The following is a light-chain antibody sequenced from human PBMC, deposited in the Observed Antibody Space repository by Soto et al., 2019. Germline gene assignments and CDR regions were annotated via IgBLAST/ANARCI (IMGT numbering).Light chain of an antibody. CDR2: EVR. J-gene: IGLJ2*01. CDR3: CSYAGSSTVV. V-gene: IGLV2-23*02. Sequence: QSVLTQPASVSGSPGQSITISCTGTSSDVGSYNLVSWYQQHPGKAPKLMIYEVRKPPSGVSNRFSGSKSGNTASLTISGLQAEDEADYYCCSYAGSSTVVFGGGTKLTVL. CDR1: SSDVGSYNL.